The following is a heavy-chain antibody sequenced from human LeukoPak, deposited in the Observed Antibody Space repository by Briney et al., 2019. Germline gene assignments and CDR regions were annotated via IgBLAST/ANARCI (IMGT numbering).Heavy chain of an antibody. CDR3: ARGYSSGWDDAFDI. D-gene: IGHD6-19*01. Sequence: ASVKVSCKVSGYTLTELSMHWVRQAPGKGLEWMGGFDPEDGETIYAQKFQGRVTMTTDTSTSTAYMELRSLRSDDTAVYYCARGYSSGWDDAFDIWGQGTMVTVSS. CDR2: FDPEDGET. CDR1: GYTLTELS. J-gene: IGHJ3*02. V-gene: IGHV1-24*01.